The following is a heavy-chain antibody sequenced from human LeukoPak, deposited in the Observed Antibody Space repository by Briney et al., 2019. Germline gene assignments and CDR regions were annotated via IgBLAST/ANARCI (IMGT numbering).Heavy chain of an antibody. CDR1: GFTFSNYA. CDR3: AKSVGYYYGSGSYYNFPDY. CDR2: ISANGVST. Sequence: GGSLRLSCAASGFTFSNYAMSWVRQSPGRGLEWVSAISANGVSTYYPDSVKGRFTISRDNSKNTLYLQMNTLRAEDTAVYYCAKSVGYYYGSGSYYNFPDYWGQGTLVTVSS. D-gene: IGHD3-10*01. V-gene: IGHV3-23*01. J-gene: IGHJ4*02.